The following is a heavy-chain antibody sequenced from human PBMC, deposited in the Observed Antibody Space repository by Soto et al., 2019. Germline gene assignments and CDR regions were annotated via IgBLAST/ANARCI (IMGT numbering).Heavy chain of an antibody. D-gene: IGHD1-1*01. Sequence: ETLSLTCAVYGGSFSGYYWSWIRQPPGKGLEWIGEINHSGSTNYNPSLKSRVTISVDTSKNQFSLKLSSVTAADTAVYYCARSAVEDGYYYGMDVWGQGTTVTVSS. V-gene: IGHV4-34*01. CDR3: ARSAVEDGYYYGMDV. CDR1: GGSFSGYY. J-gene: IGHJ6*02. CDR2: INHSGST.